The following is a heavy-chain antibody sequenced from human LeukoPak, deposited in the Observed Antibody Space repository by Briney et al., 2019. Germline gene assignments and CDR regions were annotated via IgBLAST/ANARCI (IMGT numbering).Heavy chain of an antibody. J-gene: IGHJ4*02. CDR3: ARDSALLWFGEPSGYFDY. CDR2: ISTYNGNT. D-gene: IGHD3-10*01. CDR1: GYTFINYD. Sequence: ASVRVSCKASGYTFINYDFSWVRQAPGQGLEWMGWISTYNGNTNYAQKLQGRVTMTTDTSTSTAYMELRSLRSDDTAVYYCARDSALLWFGEPSGYFDYWGQGTLVTVSS. V-gene: IGHV1-18*01.